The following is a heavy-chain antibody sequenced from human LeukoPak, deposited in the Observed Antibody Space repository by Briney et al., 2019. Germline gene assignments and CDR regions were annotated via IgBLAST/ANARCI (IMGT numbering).Heavy chain of an antibody. J-gene: IGHJ4*02. D-gene: IGHD2-2*01. Sequence: SVKVSYKASGGTFISYATSWVRQAPGQGLEWMGGIIPIFGTANYAQKFQGRVTITADESTSTAYMELSSLRAEDTAVYYCARDEGYCSSTSCYLFDYWGQGTLVTVSS. CDR3: ARDEGYCSSTSCYLFDY. CDR2: IIPIFGTA. V-gene: IGHV1-69*13. CDR1: GGTFISYA.